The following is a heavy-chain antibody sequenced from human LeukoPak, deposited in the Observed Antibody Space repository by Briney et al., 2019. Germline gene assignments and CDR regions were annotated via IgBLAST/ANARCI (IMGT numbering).Heavy chain of an antibody. CDR2: IYTSGST. V-gene: IGHV4-4*07. D-gene: IGHD2-21*02. J-gene: IGHJ3*02. CDR3: ARGLDCGGDCPDAFDT. Sequence: PSGTLSLTCTVSGGSISSYYWSWIRQPAGKGLEWIGRIYTSGSTNYNPSLKSRVTMSVDTSKNQFSLKLSSVTAADTAVYYCARGLDCGGDCPDAFDTWGQGTMVTVSS. CDR1: GGSISSYY.